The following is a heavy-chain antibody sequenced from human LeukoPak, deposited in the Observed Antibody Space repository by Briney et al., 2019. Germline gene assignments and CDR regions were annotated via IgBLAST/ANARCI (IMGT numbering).Heavy chain of an antibody. CDR2: ISGSGGST. J-gene: IGHJ4*02. CDR1: GFTFSSYA. CDR3: AKEPFKYYYDSSGYYDY. D-gene: IGHD3-22*01. Sequence: GSLRLSCAASGFTFSSYAMSWVRQAPGKGLEWVSAISGSGGSTYYADSVKGRFTISRDNSKNTLYLQMNSLRAEDTAVYYCAKEPFKYYYDSSGYYDYWGQGTLVTVSS. V-gene: IGHV3-23*01.